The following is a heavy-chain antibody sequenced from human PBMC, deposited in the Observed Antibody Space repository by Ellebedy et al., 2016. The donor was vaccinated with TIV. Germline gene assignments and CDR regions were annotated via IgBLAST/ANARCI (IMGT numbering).Heavy chain of an antibody. J-gene: IGHJ5*02. D-gene: IGHD4-17*01. Sequence: SVKVSXXASGGTFSSYAISWVRQAPGQGLEWMGGIIPIFGTANYAQKFQGRVTITADESTSTAYMELSSLRSEDTAVYYCARGEDYVRVPSWFDPWGQGTLVTVSS. V-gene: IGHV1-69*13. CDR2: IIPIFGTA. CDR3: ARGEDYVRVPSWFDP. CDR1: GGTFSSYA.